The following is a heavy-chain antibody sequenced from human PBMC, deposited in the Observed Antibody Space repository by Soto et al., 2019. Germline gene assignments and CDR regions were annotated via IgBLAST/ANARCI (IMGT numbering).Heavy chain of an antibody. V-gene: IGHV3-7*03. D-gene: IGHD3-9*01. J-gene: IGHJ6*02. CDR2: IKQDGNDK. CDR3: ARAGWFYYNGMDV. Sequence: HPVGSLRLSCAASGFTFSSYWMSWVRQAPGKGLEWVAIIKQDGNDKYYVDSVKGRFTISRDNAMNSLYLQMNSLRAEDTAVYYCARAGWFYYNGMDVWGQGTTVT. CDR1: GFTFSSYW.